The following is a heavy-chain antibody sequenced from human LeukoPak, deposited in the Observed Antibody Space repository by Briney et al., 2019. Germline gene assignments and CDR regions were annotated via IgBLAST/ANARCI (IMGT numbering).Heavy chain of an antibody. J-gene: IGHJ4*02. CDR2: FDPEDGET. D-gene: IGHD3-10*01. CDR3: ASKVRGVILPFDY. V-gene: IGHV1-24*01. Sequence: ASVKVSCQVSGYTLPELSMHWVRQAPGKGLEWMGGFDPEDGETNYAQKFQGRVTMTEDTSTDTAYMELSSLRSEDTAVYYCASKVRGVILPFDYWGQGTLITVSS. CDR1: GYTLPELS.